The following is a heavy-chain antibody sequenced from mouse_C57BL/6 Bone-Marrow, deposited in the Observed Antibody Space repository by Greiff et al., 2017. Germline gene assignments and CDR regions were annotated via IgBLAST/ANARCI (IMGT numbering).Heavy chain of an antibody. V-gene: IGHV14-3*01. D-gene: IGHD1-1*01. Sequence: EVMLVESVAELVRPGASVKLSCTASGFNIKNTYMHWVKQRPEQGLEWIGRIDPANGNTKYAPKFQGKATITADKSSNTPYLQLSGLTSEDTAIYYSARGRSVCGTGTTVTVSS. CDR1: GFNIKNTY. CDR2: IDPANGNT. CDR3: ARGRSV. J-gene: IGHJ1*03.